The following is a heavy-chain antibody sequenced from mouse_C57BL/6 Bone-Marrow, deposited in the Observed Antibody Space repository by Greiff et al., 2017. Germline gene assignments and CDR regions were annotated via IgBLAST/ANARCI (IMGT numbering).Heavy chain of an antibody. J-gene: IGHJ1*03. V-gene: IGHV2-2*01. CDR1: GFSLTSYG. Sequence: VMLVESGPGLVQPSQSLSITCTVSGFSLTSYGVHWVRQSPGKGLEWLGVIWSGGSTDYNAAFISRLSISKDNSKSQVFFKMNSLQADDTAIYYCAREREFITTVVGGYFDVWGTGTTVTVSS. D-gene: IGHD1-1*01. CDR2: IWSGGST. CDR3: AREREFITTVVGGYFDV.